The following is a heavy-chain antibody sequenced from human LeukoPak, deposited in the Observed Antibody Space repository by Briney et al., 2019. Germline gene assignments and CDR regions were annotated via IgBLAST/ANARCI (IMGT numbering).Heavy chain of an antibody. CDR3: ARAIRAAAGTPWWFDP. J-gene: IGHJ5*02. CDR2: ISAYNGNT. D-gene: IGHD6-13*01. V-gene: IGHV1-18*01. CDR1: GGTFSSYA. Sequence: ASVKVSCKASGGTFSSYAISWVRQAPGQGLEWMGWISAYNGNTNYAQKLQGRVTMTTDTSTSTAYMELRSLRSDDTAVYYCARAIRAAAGTPWWFDPWGQGTLVTVSS.